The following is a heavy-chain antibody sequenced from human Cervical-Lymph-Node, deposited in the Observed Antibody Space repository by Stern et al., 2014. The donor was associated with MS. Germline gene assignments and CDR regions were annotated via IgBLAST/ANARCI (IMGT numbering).Heavy chain of an antibody. CDR1: GFNFSIYN. V-gene: IGHV3-21*01. J-gene: IGHJ4*02. CDR3: ARDLRLDY. CDR2: ISSRSRT. Sequence: EVQLVQYGGGLVKPGGSLRLSCAASGFNFSIYNMNWVRQAPGKGLDWVSSISSRSRTNYADSVRGRLTISRDNAKNSLFLQMNSLRAEDTAIYYCARDLRLDYWGQGILVTVSS.